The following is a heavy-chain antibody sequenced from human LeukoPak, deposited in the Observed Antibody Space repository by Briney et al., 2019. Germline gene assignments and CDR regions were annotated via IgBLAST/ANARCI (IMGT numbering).Heavy chain of an antibody. D-gene: IGHD4-17*01. CDR3: AKDMYLEGTSVTVPGWFDP. V-gene: IGHV3-74*01. CDR1: GFTFSYYW. CDR2: INHDGTGP. J-gene: IGHJ5*02. Sequence: PGGSLRLSCAASGFTFSYYWMHWVRQAPGKGLVWVSRINHDGTGPTYADSVKGRFTISRDNAKNTLYLQMNSLRAEDTAVYYCAKDMYLEGTSVTVPGWFDPWGQGTLVTVSS.